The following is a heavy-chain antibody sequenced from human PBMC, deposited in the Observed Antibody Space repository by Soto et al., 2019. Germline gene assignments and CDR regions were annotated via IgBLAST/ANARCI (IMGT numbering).Heavy chain of an antibody. CDR2: ISAYNGDT. CDR1: GYIFTNYG. V-gene: IGHV1-18*01. CDR3: ARSPRIVTAATGIRDFDY. Sequence: QVHLVQSGAEVKTPGASVKVSCKVFGYIFTNYGISWVRQAPGQGLEWMGWISAYNGDTIYAQRFQGSVTMTTDTSTSTAYMELTSLRSGDTAVFFCARSPRIVTAATGIRDFDYWGQGTLVSVSS. D-gene: IGHD6-13*01. J-gene: IGHJ4*02.